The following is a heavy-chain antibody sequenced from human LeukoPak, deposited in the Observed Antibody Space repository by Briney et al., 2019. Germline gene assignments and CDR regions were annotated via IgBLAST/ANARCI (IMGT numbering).Heavy chain of an antibody. CDR2: ISTDGSDK. CDR1: GFTISDYG. V-gene: IGHV3-30*18. CDR3: AKDGTRSWFGEAT. J-gene: IGHJ5*02. D-gene: IGHD3-10*01. Sequence: PGRSLRLSCAASGFTISDYGMQWVRQAPGKGLEWVALISTDGSDKDYADSVKGRFTLSRDNSKNTLYLQMNSLRVEDTAVYYCAKDGTRSWFGEATWGQGTLVTVSS.